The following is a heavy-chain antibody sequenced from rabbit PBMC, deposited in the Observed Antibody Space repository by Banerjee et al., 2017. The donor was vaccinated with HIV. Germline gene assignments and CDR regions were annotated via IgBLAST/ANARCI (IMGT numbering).Heavy chain of an antibody. CDR3: ARGGYDGYGYDL. Sequence: QEQLEESGGDLVKPEGSLTLTCKASGFDLSSYYYMCWVRQAPGKGLEWIACIYVGSIGDTYYASWAKGRFTISKSSSTTVALQKTSLTAADTATYFCARGGYDGYGYDLWGPGTLVTVS. J-gene: IGHJ4*01. D-gene: IGHD6-1*01. CDR2: IYVGSIGDT. CDR1: GFDLSSYYY. V-gene: IGHV1S45*01.